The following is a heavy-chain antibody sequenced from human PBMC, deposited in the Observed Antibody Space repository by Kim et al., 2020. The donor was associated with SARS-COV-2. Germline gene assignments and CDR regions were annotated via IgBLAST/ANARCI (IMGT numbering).Heavy chain of an antibody. CDR2: ISSSSTYI. CDR3: AREWSSYGPYSAIADLDY. CDR1: GFTFRTYT. D-gene: IGHD5-18*01. Sequence: GGSLRLSCEASGFTFRTYTINWVRQAPGRGLEWVSAISSSSTYIYYADSVKGRFTISRDNAKNSLNLQMSNLRAEDTAVYYCAREWSSYGPYSAIADLDYWGQGTLVTVSS. V-gene: IGHV3-21*01. J-gene: IGHJ4*02.